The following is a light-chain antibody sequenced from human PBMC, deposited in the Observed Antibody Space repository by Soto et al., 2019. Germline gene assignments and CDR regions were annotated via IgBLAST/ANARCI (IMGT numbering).Light chain of an antibody. Sequence: NFMLTQPHSVSESPGKTVTISCTRSSGSIASNYVQWYQQRPGSAPTTVIYEDNQRPSGVPDRFSDSTDGSSNSASLTISGLQTEDEADYYCQSYDSSTVVFGGGTKVTVL. CDR1: SGSIASNY. CDR3: QSYDSSTVV. J-gene: IGLJ2*01. V-gene: IGLV6-57*04. CDR2: EDN.